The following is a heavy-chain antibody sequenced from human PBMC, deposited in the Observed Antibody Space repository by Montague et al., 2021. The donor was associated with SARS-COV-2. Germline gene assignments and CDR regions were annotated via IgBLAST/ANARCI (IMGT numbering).Heavy chain of an antibody. J-gene: IGHJ4*02. Sequence: SETVSLTCIVSGGSIRSSSYHWGWIRQPPGKGLEWIGTIDYSGSTYYNRCLKSRVTISVDTSKNQFSLKLSSVTAADTAVYYCARLRYYGGNSGFQGLVDYWGQGALVTVSS. CDR2: IDYSGST. D-gene: IGHD4-23*01. CDR3: ARLRYYGGNSGFQGLVDY. V-gene: IGHV4-39*01. CDR1: GGSIRSSSYH.